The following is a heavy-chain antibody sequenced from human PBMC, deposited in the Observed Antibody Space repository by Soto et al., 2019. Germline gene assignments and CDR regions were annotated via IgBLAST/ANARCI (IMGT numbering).Heavy chain of an antibody. D-gene: IGHD5-18*01. Sequence: QVQLQESGPGLVKPSETLSLTCTVSGGSISSYYWSWIRQPPGKGLEWIGYIYYSGSTNYNPSLQRRVTIAVDTSKNQFSLKLSSVTAADTAVYYCARTLYSYGPRFDYWGQGTLVTVSS. CDR2: IYYSGST. J-gene: IGHJ4*02. CDR3: ARTLYSYGPRFDY. CDR1: GGSISSYY. V-gene: IGHV4-59*01.